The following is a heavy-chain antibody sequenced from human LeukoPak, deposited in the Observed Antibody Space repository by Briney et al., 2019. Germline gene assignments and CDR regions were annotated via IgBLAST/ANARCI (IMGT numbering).Heavy chain of an antibody. V-gene: IGHV4-59*01. CDR1: GGSISSYY. J-gene: IGHJ4*02. CDR2: IYYSGST. CDR3: AGSLYGDYVEVRVCY. D-gene: IGHD4-17*01. Sequence: SSETLSLTCTVSGGSISSYYWSWIRQPPGKGLEWIGYIYYSGSTNYNPSLKSRVTISVDTSKNQFSLKLSSVTAAEPAGDYFAGSLYGDYVEVRVCYWGQGTLVT.